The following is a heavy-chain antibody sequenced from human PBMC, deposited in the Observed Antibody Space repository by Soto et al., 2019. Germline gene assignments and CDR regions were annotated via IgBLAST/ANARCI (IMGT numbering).Heavy chain of an antibody. CDR3: TRVSYSSSFDY. V-gene: IGHV3-49*04. Sequence: GGSLRLSCTASGFTFGDYAMSWVRQAPGKGLEWVGFIRSKAYGGTTEYAASVKGRFTISRDDSKSIAYLQMNSLKTEDTAVYYCTRVSYSSSFDYWGQGTLVTVS. CDR2: IRSKAYGGTT. CDR1: GFTFGDYA. J-gene: IGHJ4*02. D-gene: IGHD6-6*01.